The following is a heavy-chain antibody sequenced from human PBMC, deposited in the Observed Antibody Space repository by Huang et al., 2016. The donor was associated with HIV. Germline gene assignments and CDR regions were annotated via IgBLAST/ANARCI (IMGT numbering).Heavy chain of an antibody. D-gene: IGHD6-19*01. Sequence: QVQLRQWGAGLVKPSETLSLTCAVYGGSFSGYYWTWIRQSPGKGLEWIGEINHIVNDNYPPSLKSRVPISKDTAKNQFSLQLAAVSAADTGVYFCAREKAADSAWYGVYYFDYWGEGALVTVTS. J-gene: IGHJ4*02. CDR3: AREKAADSAWYGVYYFDY. CDR2: INHIVND. CDR1: GGSFSGYY. V-gene: IGHV4-34*01.